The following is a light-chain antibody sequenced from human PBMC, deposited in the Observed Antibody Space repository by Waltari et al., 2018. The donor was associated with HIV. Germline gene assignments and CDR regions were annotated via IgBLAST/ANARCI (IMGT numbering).Light chain of an antibody. CDR3: QQYYSTQYS. Sequence: EIVMTQSPDSLAVSLGERATINCKSSQSLLYSSKNKNYLAWYQQKPGQPPKLLIYWASTRESGVPDRFSGSGSGTDFTLTISSLQAEDVAVYYCQQYYSTQYSFGQGTKVEMK. CDR1: QSLLYSSKNKNY. CDR2: WAS. J-gene: IGKJ2*03. V-gene: IGKV4-1*01.